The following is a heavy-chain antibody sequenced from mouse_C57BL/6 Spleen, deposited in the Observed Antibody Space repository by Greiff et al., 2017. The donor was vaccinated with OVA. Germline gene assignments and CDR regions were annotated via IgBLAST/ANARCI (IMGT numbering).Heavy chain of an antibody. J-gene: IGHJ4*01. Sequence: VQLQQSGTELVKPEASVKLSCKASGYTFTSYWMHWVKQRPGQGLEWIGNINPSNGGTNYNEKFKSKATLTVDKSSSTAYMQLSSLTSEDSAVYYCARSPYDYDDAMDYWGQGTSVTVSS. CDR3: ARSPYDYDDAMDY. CDR2: INPSNGGT. D-gene: IGHD2-4*01. CDR1: GYTFTSYW. V-gene: IGHV1-53*01.